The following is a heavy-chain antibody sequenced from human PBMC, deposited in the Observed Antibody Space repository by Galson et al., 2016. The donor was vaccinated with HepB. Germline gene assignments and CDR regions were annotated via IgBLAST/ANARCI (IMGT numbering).Heavy chain of an antibody. CDR2: IINLYGTA. CDR3: ARVRDGYNTHFYYGMDV. D-gene: IGHD5-24*01. CDR1: GGTFSSYA. Sequence: VKVSCKASGGTFSSYAISWVRQAPGQGLEWMGVIINLYGTANYALKFQGRVTITADESTSTAHMEVSSLRYEDTAVDYCARVRDGYNTHFYYGMDVWGQGTSVTVS. V-gene: IGHV1-69*01. J-gene: IGHJ6*02.